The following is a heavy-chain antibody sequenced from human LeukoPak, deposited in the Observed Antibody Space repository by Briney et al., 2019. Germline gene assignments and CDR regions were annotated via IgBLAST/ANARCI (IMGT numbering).Heavy chain of an antibody. D-gene: IGHD6-19*01. J-gene: IGHJ6*03. Sequence: SETLSLTCTVSGGSISSSRYYWGWVRQPPGKGLEWIGSIYYSGDTYYNPSLKSRRVTISVDTSKNQFSLRLSSVTAADTAVYYCARHQWHYYYYMGVWGKGSTVTVSS. V-gene: IGHV4-39*01. CDR2: IYYSGDT. CDR1: GGSISSSRYY. CDR3: ARHQWHYYYYMGV.